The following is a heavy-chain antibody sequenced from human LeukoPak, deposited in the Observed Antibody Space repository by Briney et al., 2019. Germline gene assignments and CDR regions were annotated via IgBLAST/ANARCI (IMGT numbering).Heavy chain of an antibody. Sequence: GASVKVSCKASGGTFSSYAISWVRQAPGQGLEWMGRIIPILGIANYAQKFQGRVTITADKSTSTAYMGLSSLRSEDTAVYYCASPRLVVIKPDAFDIWGQGTMVTVSS. CDR2: IIPILGIA. V-gene: IGHV1-69*04. CDR3: ASPRLVVIKPDAFDI. CDR1: GGTFSSYA. J-gene: IGHJ3*02. D-gene: IGHD3-22*01.